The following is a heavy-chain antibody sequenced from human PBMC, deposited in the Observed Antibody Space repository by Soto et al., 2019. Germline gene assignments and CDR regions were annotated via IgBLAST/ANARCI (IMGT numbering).Heavy chain of an antibody. CDR2: ISSSSSTI. J-gene: IGHJ5*02. Sequence: EVQLVESGGGLVQPGGSLRLSCAASGFTFSSYSMNWVRQAPGKGLEWVSYISSSSSTIYYADSVKGRFTIARDNAKNSLYLQMNSLRDEDTAVDYCALIPDAIMVWFDPWGQGTLVTVSS. CDR1: GFTFSSYS. CDR3: ALIPDAIMVWFDP. D-gene: IGHD2-2*01. V-gene: IGHV3-48*02.